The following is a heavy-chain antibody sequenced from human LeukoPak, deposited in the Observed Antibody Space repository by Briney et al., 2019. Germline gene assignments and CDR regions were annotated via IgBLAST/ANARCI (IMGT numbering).Heavy chain of an antibody. D-gene: IGHD3-22*01. Sequence: SETLSLTCTVSGGSISSYYWSWIRQPAGKGLEWIGRIYTSGSTNYNPSLKSRVTMSVDTSKNQFSLKLSSVTAADTAVYYCAREDYYDSSGYPYYYGMGVWGQGTTVTVSS. J-gene: IGHJ6*02. CDR3: AREDYYDSSGYPYYYGMGV. CDR2: IYTSGST. CDR1: GGSISSYY. V-gene: IGHV4-4*07.